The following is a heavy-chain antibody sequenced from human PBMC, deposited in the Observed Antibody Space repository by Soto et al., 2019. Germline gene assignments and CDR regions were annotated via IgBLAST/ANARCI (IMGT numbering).Heavy chain of an antibody. D-gene: IGHD5-12*01. CDR1: GFTFISYA. CDR2: ISGSGIST. V-gene: IGHV3-23*01. Sequence: GGSLRLSCAASGFTFISYAMSWVRQAPGKGLEWVSAISGSGISTYYADSVKGRFTISRDSSKNTLYLQMNSLRAEDTAVYYCAKLPHTIIRDWFDPWGQGTLVTVP. CDR3: AKLPHTIIRDWFDP. J-gene: IGHJ5*02.